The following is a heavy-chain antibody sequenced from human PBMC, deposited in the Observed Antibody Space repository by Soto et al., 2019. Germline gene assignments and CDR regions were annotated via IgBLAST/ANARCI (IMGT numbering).Heavy chain of an antibody. CDR2: IWYDGSNK. D-gene: IGHD2-21*01. J-gene: IGHJ6*02. Sequence: GGSLRLSCAASGFTFSSYGMHWVRQAPGKGLEWVAVIWYDGSNKYYADSVKGRFTISRDNSKNTLYLQMNSLRAEDTAVYYCARDRIGYYYYGMDVWGQGTTVTVSS. CDR1: GFTFSSYG. CDR3: ARDRIGYYYYGMDV. V-gene: IGHV3-33*01.